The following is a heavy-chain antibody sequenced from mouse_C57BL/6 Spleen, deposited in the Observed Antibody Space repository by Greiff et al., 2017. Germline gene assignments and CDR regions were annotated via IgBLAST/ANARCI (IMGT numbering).Heavy chain of an antibody. J-gene: IGHJ2*01. CDR2: IYPGDGDT. D-gene: IGHD2-4*01. CDR3: ARWRDDYDYFDY. V-gene: IGHV1-82*01. Sequence: QVQLQQSGPELVKPGASVKISCKASGYAFSSSWMNWVKQRPGEGLEWIGRIYPGDGDTNYNGKFKSKATLTADKSSSTAYMQLSSLTSEDSAVYFCARWRDDYDYFDYWGKGTTLTFSS. CDR1: GYAFSSSW.